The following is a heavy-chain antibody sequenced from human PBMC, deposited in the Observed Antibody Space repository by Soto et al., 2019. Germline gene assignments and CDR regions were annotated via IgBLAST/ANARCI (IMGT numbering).Heavy chain of an antibody. D-gene: IGHD4-17*01. J-gene: IGHJ5*02. CDR2: IYPSDSQT. CDR3: ARHGFYGDYSSNYFDP. CDR1: GYSSSNYW. V-gene: IGHV5-51*01. Sequence: GESLKISCKGSGYSSSNYWIARVRQMPGKGLEYMGIIYPSDSQTRYSPSFQGQVIISADKSISTAYLQWTSLKASDTAIYYCARHGFYGDYSSNYFDPWGQGTLVTVSS.